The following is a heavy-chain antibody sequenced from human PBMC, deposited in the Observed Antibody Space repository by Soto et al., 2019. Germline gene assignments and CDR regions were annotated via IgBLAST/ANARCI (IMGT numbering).Heavy chain of an antibody. D-gene: IGHD5-12*01. CDR3: ARESGGATATLDYYYFYMDV. CDR1: GDRFTDYY. J-gene: IGHJ6*03. Sequence: QVQLVQSGAEVKEPGASVTVSCRASGDRFTDYYMHWVRQAPGQGLEWMGWINPNSGVTKYAQKFQGWVTMNRDTYIRTVYMQLSRLRFDDTAIYYCARESGGATATLDYYYFYMDVWGTGTTVTVSS. CDR2: INPNSGVT. V-gene: IGHV1-2*04.